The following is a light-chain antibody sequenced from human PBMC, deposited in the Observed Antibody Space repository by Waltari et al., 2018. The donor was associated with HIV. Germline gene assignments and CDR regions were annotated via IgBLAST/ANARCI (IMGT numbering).Light chain of an antibody. CDR1: TSDIGIYDL. V-gene: IGLV2-14*01. J-gene: IGLJ2*01. CDR2: GVN. CDR3: SSYTDSDSLL. Sequence: QSALTQPASVSGSPGQSITISCTGATSDIGIYDLVSWYQKYPVKAPRLIMYGVNTRPSGISNRFSGSKSGNTASLTISALQGDDEADYYCSSYTDSDSLLFGGGTKLTVL.